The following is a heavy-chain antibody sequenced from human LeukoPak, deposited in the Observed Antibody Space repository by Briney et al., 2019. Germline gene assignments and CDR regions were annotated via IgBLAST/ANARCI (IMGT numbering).Heavy chain of an antibody. CDR2: ISSSSSYI. CDR1: GFTFSSYS. V-gene: IGHV3-21*01. CDR3: ARDYTYYDSSGPWGY. D-gene: IGHD3-22*01. J-gene: IGHJ4*02. Sequence: PGGSLRLSCAASGFTFSSYSMNWVRQAPGKGLEWVSSISSSSSYIYYADSVKGRFTISRDNAKNSLYLQMNSLRAEDTAVYYCARDYTYYDSSGPWGYWGQGTLVTVSS.